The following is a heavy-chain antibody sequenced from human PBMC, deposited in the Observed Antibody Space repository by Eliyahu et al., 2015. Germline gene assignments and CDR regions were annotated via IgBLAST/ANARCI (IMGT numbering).Heavy chain of an antibody. D-gene: IGHD3-16*02. CDR3: ARGTRPRYYYYYMDV. J-gene: IGHJ6*03. V-gene: IGHV7-4-1*01. Sequence: QGQLVXSGXELKKPGAXVKVSCKAIGHTFLNYAVNWVRQAPGQGLEWLGYINTNTGKPTYAQAFTGRFLFSLDTSATTAYLQIDSLKADDTAVYYCARGTRPRYYYYYMDVWGKGTTVTVSS. CDR2: INTNTGKP. CDR1: GHTFLNYA.